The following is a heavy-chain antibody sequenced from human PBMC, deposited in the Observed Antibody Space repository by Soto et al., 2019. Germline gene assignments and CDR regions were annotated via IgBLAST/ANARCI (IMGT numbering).Heavy chain of an antibody. Sequence: GASVKVSCKASGYTFTGYYMHWVRQAPGQGLEWMGWITPNSGGTNYSQKFQGRVTMTRDTSISTAYMELSRLRSDDTAVYYCARDPWYSSRYGMDVWGQGTTVTVSS. CDR2: ITPNSGGT. J-gene: IGHJ6*02. CDR1: GYTFTGYY. V-gene: IGHV1-2*02. D-gene: IGHD6-13*01. CDR3: ARDPWYSSRYGMDV.